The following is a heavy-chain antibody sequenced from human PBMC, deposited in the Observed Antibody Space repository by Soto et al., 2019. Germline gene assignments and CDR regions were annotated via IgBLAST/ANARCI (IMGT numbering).Heavy chain of an antibody. D-gene: IGHD2-21*02. Sequence: QVQLQESGPGLVKPSETLSLTCTVSGGSISRYYWSWIRQPPGKGLEWIGYMYNTGSTVYNPSFKRRVTIPVATSKNQFALKLNSVTAADTAVYYCARDLWGYCGTDCYPLDVWGQGTTVTVSS. CDR2: MYNTGST. CDR3: ARDLWGYCGTDCYPLDV. J-gene: IGHJ6*02. CDR1: GGSISRYY. V-gene: IGHV4-59*01.